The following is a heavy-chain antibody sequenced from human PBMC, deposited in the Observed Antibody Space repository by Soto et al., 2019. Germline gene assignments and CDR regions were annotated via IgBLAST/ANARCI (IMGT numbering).Heavy chain of an antibody. CDR2: IYYSGST. CDR1: GGSISSYY. V-gene: IGHV4-59*01. J-gene: IGHJ4*02. CDR3: ARVYAVAGTDYFDY. Sequence: SETLSLTCTVSGGSISSYYWSWIRQPPGKGLEWIGYIYYSGSTNYNPSLKSRVTISVDTSKNQFSLKLSSVTAADTAVYYCARVYAVAGTDYFDYWGQGILVTVSS. D-gene: IGHD6-19*01.